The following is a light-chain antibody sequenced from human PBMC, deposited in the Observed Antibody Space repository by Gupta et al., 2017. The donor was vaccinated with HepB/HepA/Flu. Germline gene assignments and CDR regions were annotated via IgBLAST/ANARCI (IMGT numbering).Light chain of an antibody. V-gene: IGKV1-33*01. CDR2: DAS. J-gene: IGKJ2*01. Sequence: DFRMTQSPSSLSASVGDRVTITCQASQDIGKYLNWYQQKPGMARKLLIYDASKLETGVPSRFSGSGCGAYFTFTISSLQPEEFATYYCQQYGNFLPGPDTFGQGTKVEIK. CDR1: QDIGKY. CDR3: QQYGNFLPGPDT.